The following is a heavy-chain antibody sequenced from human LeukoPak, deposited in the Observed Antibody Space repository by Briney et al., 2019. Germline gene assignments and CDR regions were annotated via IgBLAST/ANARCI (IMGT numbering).Heavy chain of an antibody. J-gene: IGHJ6*02. Sequence: ASVKVSCKVSGHTLTELSMHWVRQAPGKGLEWMGGFDPEDGETIYAQKFQGRVTMTEDTSTDTAYMELSSLRSEDTAVYYCATDLPYSGILYGMDVWGQGTTVTISS. D-gene: IGHD1-26*01. CDR1: GHTLTELS. CDR3: ATDLPYSGILYGMDV. CDR2: FDPEDGET. V-gene: IGHV1-24*01.